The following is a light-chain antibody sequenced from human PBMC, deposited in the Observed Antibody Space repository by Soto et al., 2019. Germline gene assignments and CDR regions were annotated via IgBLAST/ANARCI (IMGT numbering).Light chain of an antibody. Sequence: VTESLSHLRGSVGGRLTMTCQASQSFCNYLNWYEHKPGKAPNLLIFSSPALESGVPSTFISCVSRTGCTPTMCSPQPDDFATYYCQQCHSISLTFGGGTKVDI. J-gene: IGKJ4*02. CDR2: SSP. V-gene: IGKV1-39*01. CDR3: QQCHSISLT. CDR1: QSFCNY.